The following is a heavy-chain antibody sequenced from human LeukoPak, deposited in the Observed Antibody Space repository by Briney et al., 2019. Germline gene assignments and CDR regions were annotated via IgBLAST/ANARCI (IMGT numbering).Heavy chain of an antibody. D-gene: IGHD6-13*01. CDR1: GGSISSYY. Sequence: PSETLSLTCTVSGGSISSYYWSWIRQPPGKGLEWIGYIYYSGSTNYNPSLKSRVTISVDTSKNQFSLKLSSVTAADTAVYYCAGVGEQLALYYMDVWGKGTTVTVSS. CDR3: AGVGEQLALYYMDV. J-gene: IGHJ6*03. CDR2: IYYSGST. V-gene: IGHV4-59*01.